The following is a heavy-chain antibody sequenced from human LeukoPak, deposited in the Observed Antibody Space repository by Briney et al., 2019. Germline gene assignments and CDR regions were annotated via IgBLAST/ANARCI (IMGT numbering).Heavy chain of an antibody. V-gene: IGHV4-59*01. CDR3: ARDLRYSYGLYYYYYGMDV. J-gene: IGHJ6*02. D-gene: IGHD5-18*01. Sequence: SETLSLTCTVSGGSISSYYWSWIRQPPGKGLEWIGYIYYSGSTNYNPSLKSRVTISVDTSKNQFPLKLSSVTAADTAVYYCARDLRYSYGLYYYYYGMDVWGQGTTVTVSS. CDR1: GGSISSYY. CDR2: IYYSGST.